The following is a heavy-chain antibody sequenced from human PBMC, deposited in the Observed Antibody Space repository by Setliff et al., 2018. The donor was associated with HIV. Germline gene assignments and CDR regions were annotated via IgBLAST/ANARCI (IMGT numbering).Heavy chain of an antibody. CDR1: GGSISSNNYY. J-gene: IGHJ4*02. CDR3: ARDPPGYGDSNDY. CDR2: IFYTGST. V-gene: IGHV4-39*07. Sequence: PSETLSLTCTVSGGSISSNNYYWGWIRQPPGKGLEWIGSIFYTGSTNYNPSLKSRLTISVDTSKNQFSLKLRSVTAADTAVYYCARDPPGYGDSNDYWGQGTLVTVSS. D-gene: IGHD4-17*01.